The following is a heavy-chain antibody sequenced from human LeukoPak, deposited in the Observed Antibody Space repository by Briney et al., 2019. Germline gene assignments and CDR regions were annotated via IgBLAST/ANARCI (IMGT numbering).Heavy chain of an antibody. Sequence: SETLSLTCAVSGGSISSGGYSWSWIRQPPGKGLEWIGYIYHSGSTYYNPSLKSRVTISVDRSKTQFSLKLSSVTAADTAVYYCARVRRSYYDILTGYYHDAFDIWGQGTMVTVSS. J-gene: IGHJ3*02. V-gene: IGHV4-30-2*01. CDR2: IYHSGST. CDR3: ARVRRSYYDILTGYYHDAFDI. D-gene: IGHD3-9*01. CDR1: GGSISSGGYS.